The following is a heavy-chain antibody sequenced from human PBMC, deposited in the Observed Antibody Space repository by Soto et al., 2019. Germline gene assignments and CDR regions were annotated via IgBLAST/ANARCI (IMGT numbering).Heavy chain of an antibody. J-gene: IGHJ6*02. CDR3: ARDQYSSSWYGTFDYYYYGMDV. D-gene: IGHD6-13*01. Sequence: GGSLRLSCAASGFTFSSYAMHWVRQAPGKGLEWVAVISYDGSNKYYADSVKGRFTISRDNSNNTLYLQMNSLRAEDTALYYCARDQYSSSWYGTFDYYYYGMDVWGQGTTFTVSS. CDR2: ISYDGSNK. CDR1: GFTFSSYA. V-gene: IGHV3-30-3*01.